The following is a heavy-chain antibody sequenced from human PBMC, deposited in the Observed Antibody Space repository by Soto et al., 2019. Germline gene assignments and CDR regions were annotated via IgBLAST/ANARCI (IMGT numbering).Heavy chain of an antibody. J-gene: IGHJ6*02. CDR1: GFTFDDYA. Sequence: GGSLRLSCAASGFTFDDYAMHWVRQAPGKGLEWVSGISWNSGSIGYADSVKGRFTISRDNAKNSLYLQMNSLRAEDTALYYCANDIEAHGMDVWGQGTTVTVSS. V-gene: IGHV3-9*01. CDR2: ISWNSGSI. CDR3: ANDIEAHGMDV.